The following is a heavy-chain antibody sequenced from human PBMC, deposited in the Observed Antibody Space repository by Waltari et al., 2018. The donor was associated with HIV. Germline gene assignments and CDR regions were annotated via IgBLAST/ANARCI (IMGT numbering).Heavy chain of an antibody. J-gene: IGHJ4*02. V-gene: IGHV3-15*01. CDR1: GFTLNSVW. CDR3: TSEEDYGSGSHFDY. CDR2: IKTKGDGGAT. Sequence: EVQLVESGGDLLKPGGCLRLSCAGSGFTLNSVWMSWVRQAPGKGLEWVGRIKTKGDGGATDYAAAVKGRFTISRDDSKNTVYLQMNSLKIEDTAMYYCTSEEDYGSGSHFDYWGQGTLVTVSS. D-gene: IGHD3-10*01.